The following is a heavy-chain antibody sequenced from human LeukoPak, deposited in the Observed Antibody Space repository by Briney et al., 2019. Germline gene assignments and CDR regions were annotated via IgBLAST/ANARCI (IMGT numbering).Heavy chain of an antibody. J-gene: IGHJ6*02. V-gene: IGHV1-46*01. D-gene: IGHD2-2*01. CDR3: ARTDCSSTSCYLTGYYYYGMDV. CDR2: INPSGGST. Sequence: ASVKVSCKASGYTFTNYYMHWVRQAPGQGLEWMGIINPSGGSTSYAQKFQGRVTMTRDTSTSTVYMELSSLRSEDTAVYYCARTDCSSTSCYLTGYYYYGMDVWGQGTTVTVSS. CDR1: GYTFTNYY.